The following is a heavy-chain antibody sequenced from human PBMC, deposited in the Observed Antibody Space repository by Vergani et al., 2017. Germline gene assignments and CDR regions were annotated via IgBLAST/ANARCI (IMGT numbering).Heavy chain of an antibody. CDR2: ISGSGGST. CDR3: AKIVGGRYCSGGSCYSPFDY. Sequence: EVQLLESGGGLVQPGGSLRLSCAASGFTFSSYAMSWVRQAPGKGLEWVSAISGSGGSTYYADSVKGRFPISRDNSKNTLYLQMNSLRAEDTAVYYCAKIVGGRYCSGGSCYSPFDYWGQGTLVTVSS. V-gene: IGHV3-23*01. D-gene: IGHD2-15*01. CDR1: GFTFSSYA. J-gene: IGHJ4*02.